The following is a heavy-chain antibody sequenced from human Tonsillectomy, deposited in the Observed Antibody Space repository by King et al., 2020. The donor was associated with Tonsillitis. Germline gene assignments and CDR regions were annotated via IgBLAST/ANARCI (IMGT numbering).Heavy chain of an antibody. Sequence: VQLVESGGGLVQPGGSLRLSCAASGFTFSSYAMSWVRQAPGKGLEWVSAITIGGGATPYPDSVRGRFTISRDNSQNTLHLQMNSLRAEDTAVYYCAKEALGYFDLWGRGTPVTVSS. CDR3: AKEALGYFDL. CDR2: ITIGGGAT. J-gene: IGHJ2*01. V-gene: IGHV3-23*04. CDR1: GFTFSSYA.